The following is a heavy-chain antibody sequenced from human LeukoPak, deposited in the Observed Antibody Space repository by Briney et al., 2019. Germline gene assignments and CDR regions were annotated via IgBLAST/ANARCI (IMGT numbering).Heavy chain of an antibody. CDR2: ISSNGGST. CDR1: GFTFSSYA. CDR3: AKGDYYFDY. D-gene: IGHD2-21*02. J-gene: IGHJ4*02. Sequence: GSLRLSCAASGFTFSSYAMHWVRQAPGKGLEYVSAISSNGGSTYYANSVKGRFTISRDNSKNTLYLQMGSLRAEDMAVYYCAKGDYYFDYWGQGTLVTVSS. V-gene: IGHV3-64*01.